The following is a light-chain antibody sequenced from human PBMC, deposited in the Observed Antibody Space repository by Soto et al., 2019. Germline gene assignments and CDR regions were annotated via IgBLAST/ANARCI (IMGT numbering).Light chain of an antibody. CDR2: EVS. CDR3: SSYTSSSTLV. CDR1: SGDVGGSPY. Sequence: QSALTQPASVSGSPGQSITISCTGTSGDVGGSPYVSWYQQHPGKAPKLMIYEVSNRPSGVSNRFSGSKSGNTASLTISGPQAEDEADYSCSSYTSSSTLVFGGGTKLTVL. V-gene: IGLV2-14*01. J-gene: IGLJ2*01.